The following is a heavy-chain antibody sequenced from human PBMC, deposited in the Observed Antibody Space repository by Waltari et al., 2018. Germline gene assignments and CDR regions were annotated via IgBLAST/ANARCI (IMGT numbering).Heavy chain of an antibody. J-gene: IGHJ6*02. Sequence: VESGGGLVQPGGSLGLSCAASGFSLGSYEMNWVRQAPGKGLEWISYISESGHSTFYADSVKGRFTVSRDNAKNSLHLQMNSLRAEDSATYYCARDGRGPGLTKVDVWGQGTTVTVSS. CDR3: ARDGRGPGLTKVDV. CDR1: GFSLGSYE. V-gene: IGHV3-48*03. D-gene: IGHD2-21*01. CDR2: ISESGHST.